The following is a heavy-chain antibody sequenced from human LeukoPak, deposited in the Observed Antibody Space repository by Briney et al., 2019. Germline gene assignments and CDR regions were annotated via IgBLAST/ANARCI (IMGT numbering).Heavy chain of an antibody. Sequence: GGSLRLSCAASGFTFSSYWMSWVRQAPGKGLEWVANIKQDESEKYYVDSVKGRFTISRDNAKNSLYLQMNSLRAEDTAVYYCARDRPTTVTTGYYFDYWGQGTLVTVSS. CDR2: IKQDESEK. J-gene: IGHJ4*02. V-gene: IGHV3-7*01. CDR3: ARDRPTTVTTGYYFDY. D-gene: IGHD4-17*01. CDR1: GFTFSSYW.